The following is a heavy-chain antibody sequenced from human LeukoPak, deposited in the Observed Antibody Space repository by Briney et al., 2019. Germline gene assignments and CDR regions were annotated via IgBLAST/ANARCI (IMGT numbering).Heavy chain of an antibody. CDR3: ARGWAVVVPAAIRPPSMDV. V-gene: IGHV4-30-2*01. J-gene: IGHJ6*02. CDR2: INHSGST. Sequence: SQTLSLTCTVSGGSISSGGYYWSWIRQPPGKGLEWIGEINHSGSTNYNPSLKSRVTISVDTSKNQFSLKLSSVTAADTAVYYCARGWAVVVPAAIRPPSMDVWGQGTTVTVSS. D-gene: IGHD2-2*02. CDR1: GGSISSGGYY.